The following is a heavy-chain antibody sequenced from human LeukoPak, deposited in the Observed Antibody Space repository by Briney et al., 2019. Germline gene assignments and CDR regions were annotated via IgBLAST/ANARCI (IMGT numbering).Heavy chain of an antibody. CDR2: ISGDEIWT. J-gene: IGHJ3*02. CDR3: AREYNSGPKQTDAFDI. V-gene: IGHV3-74*01. CDR1: GFTLSNHW. Sequence: PGGPLRLSCAASGFTLSNHWMHWVRQAPGKGLVWVSRISGDEIWTSYADSVKGRFIISRDNAKDTLYLQMNSLRTEDTAVYYCAREYNSGPKQTDAFDIWGQGTMDTVSS. D-gene: IGHD3-22*01.